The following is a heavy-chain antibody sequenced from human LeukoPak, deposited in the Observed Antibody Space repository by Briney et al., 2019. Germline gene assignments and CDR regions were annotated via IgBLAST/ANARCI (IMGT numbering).Heavy chain of an antibody. J-gene: IGHJ4*02. Sequence: PGGSLRLSCAASGFTFSSYAMNWVRQAPGKGLEWVSGISDSCGSTYYADSVKGRFTISRDNSKNTLYLQMNSLRAEDTAVYYCAKGYDSNSYYYYFDYWGQGTLVTVSS. V-gene: IGHV3-23*01. CDR3: AKGYDSNSYYYYFDY. CDR1: GFTFSSYA. D-gene: IGHD3-22*01. CDR2: ISDSCGST.